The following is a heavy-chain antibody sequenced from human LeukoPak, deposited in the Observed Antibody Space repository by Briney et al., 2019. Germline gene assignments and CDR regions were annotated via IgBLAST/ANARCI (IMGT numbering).Heavy chain of an antibody. CDR3: ARPARTTSKIRTVTTIDSDAFDI. Sequence: PSETLSLTCTVSGGSILSTIYYWAWIRQPPGKGLEWIGSIHYSGPTYYNPSLKSRVTISIDTSKSQFSLKLTSVTAADTAVCYCARPARTTSKIRTVTTIDSDAFDIWGQGTMVTVSS. CDR1: GGSILSTIYY. V-gene: IGHV4-39*07. J-gene: IGHJ3*02. CDR2: IHYSGPT. D-gene: IGHD4-17*01.